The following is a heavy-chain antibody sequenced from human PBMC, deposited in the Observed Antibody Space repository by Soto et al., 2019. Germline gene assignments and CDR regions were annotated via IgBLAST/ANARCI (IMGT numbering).Heavy chain of an antibody. CDR2: ISYDGSNK. CDR3: AREVGDYEGVFDY. J-gene: IGHJ4*02. V-gene: IGHV3-30-3*01. Sequence: GGSLRLSCAASGFTFSSYAMHWVRQAPGKGLEWVAVISYDGSNKYYADSVKGRFTISRDNSKNTLYLQMNSLRAEDTAVYYCAREVGDYEGVFDYWGQGTLVTVSS. CDR1: GFTFSSYA. D-gene: IGHD4-17*01.